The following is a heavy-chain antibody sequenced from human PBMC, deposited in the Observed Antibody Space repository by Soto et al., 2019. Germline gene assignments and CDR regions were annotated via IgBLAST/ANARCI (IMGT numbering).Heavy chain of an antibody. CDR3: AKDRVRTDRYFDY. D-gene: IGHD1-1*01. CDR2: ISGSGGST. CDR1: GFTFSSYA. V-gene: IGHV3-23*01. Sequence: EVQLLESGGGLVQPGGSLRLSCAASGFTFSSYAMSWVRQAPGKGLEWVSAISGSGGSTYYADSVKGRSTISRDNSKNTLYLQMNSLRAEDTAVYYCAKDRVRTDRYFDYWGQGTLVTVSS. J-gene: IGHJ4*02.